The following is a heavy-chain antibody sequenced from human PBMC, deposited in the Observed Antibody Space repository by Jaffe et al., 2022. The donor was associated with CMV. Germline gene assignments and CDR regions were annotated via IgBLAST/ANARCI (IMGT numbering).Heavy chain of an antibody. J-gene: IGHJ4*02. D-gene: IGHD1-26*01. CDR1: GFTFSSYG. V-gene: IGHV3-30*18. CDR2: ISYDGSNK. CDR3: AKDIEGELPQGNY. Sequence: QVQLVESGGGVVQPGRSLRLSCAASGFTFSSYGMHWVRQAPGKGLEWVAVISYDGSNKYYADSVKGRFTISRDNSKNTLYLQMNSLRAEDTAVYYCAKDIEGELPQGNYWGQGTLVTVSS.